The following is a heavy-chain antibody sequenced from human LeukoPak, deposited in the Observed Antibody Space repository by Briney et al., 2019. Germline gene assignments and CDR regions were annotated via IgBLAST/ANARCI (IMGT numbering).Heavy chain of an antibody. J-gene: IGHJ5*02. CDR2: ISSSSSYI. D-gene: IGHD3-10*01. Sequence: GGSLRLSCAASGFTFSSYSMNWVRQAPGKGLEWVSAISSSSSYIYYADSVKGRFTISRDNAKNSLYLQMNSLRAEDTAVYYCARDPFSMVRGVRGWFDPWGQGTLVTVSS. CDR1: GFTFSSYS. V-gene: IGHV3-21*01. CDR3: ARDPFSMVRGVRGWFDP.